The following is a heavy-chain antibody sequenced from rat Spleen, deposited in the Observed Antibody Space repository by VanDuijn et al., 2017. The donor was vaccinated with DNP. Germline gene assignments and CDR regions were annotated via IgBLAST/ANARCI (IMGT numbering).Heavy chain of an antibody. CDR2: ITSSGGST. J-gene: IGHJ1*01. D-gene: IGHD1-4*01. CDR1: GFTFNKYW. CDR3: ARATRGGVFPSYYWYFDF. V-gene: IGHV5-31*01. Sequence: EVQLVESGGGLVQPGRSLKLSCTASGFTFNKYWMTWIRQVPGKGLEWVAAITSSGGSTYYPDSVKGRFTISRDIAKSTLYLQMNSLRAEDMATYYCARATRGGVFPSYYWYFDFWGPGTMVTVSS.